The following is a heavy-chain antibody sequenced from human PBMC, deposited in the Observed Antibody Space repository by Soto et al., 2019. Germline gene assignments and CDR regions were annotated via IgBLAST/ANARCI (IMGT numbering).Heavy chain of an antibody. J-gene: IGHJ6*02. CDR2: INHSGST. Sequence: PSETLSLTCAVYGGSFSGYYWSWIRQPPGKGLEWIGEINHSGSTNYNPSLKSRVTISVDTSKNQFSLKLSSVTAADTAVYYCARGPYLRWPNYYYYGMDVWGQGTTVTAP. CDR3: ARGPYLRWPNYYYYGMDV. V-gene: IGHV4-34*01. CDR1: GGSFSGYY. D-gene: IGHD4-17*01.